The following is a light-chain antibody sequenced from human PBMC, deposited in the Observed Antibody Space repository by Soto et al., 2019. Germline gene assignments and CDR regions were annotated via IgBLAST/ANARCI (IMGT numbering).Light chain of an antibody. CDR3: QQYNSYRRT. J-gene: IGKJ1*01. Sequence: DIQMTQSPSTLSASVGDRVTITCRASQSISSWLAWYQQKPGKAPKLLIYKASSLKSGVPSRFSGSGSGTEFTLTISSLQPDDFATYYCQQYNSYRRTFGQGTKVEIK. V-gene: IGKV1-5*03. CDR1: QSISSW. CDR2: KAS.